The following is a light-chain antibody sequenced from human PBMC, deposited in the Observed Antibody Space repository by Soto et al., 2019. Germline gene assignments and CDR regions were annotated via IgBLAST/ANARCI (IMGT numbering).Light chain of an antibody. CDR2: GTS. V-gene: IGKV3-20*01. Sequence: EILLTQSPSTLSLSPGERSTLSCRASQSVSRSFLAWYQQKPGQAPRLLIYGTSSRATGIPDRFSGSGSGTDFTLTISRLEPEDFAVFYCQQYGRSITFGQGTRLEN. J-gene: IGKJ5*01. CDR3: QQYGRSIT. CDR1: QSVSRSF.